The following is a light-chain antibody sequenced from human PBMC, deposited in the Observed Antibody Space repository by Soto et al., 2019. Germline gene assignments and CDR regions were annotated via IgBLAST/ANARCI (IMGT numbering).Light chain of an antibody. CDR1: SSNIGSGYD. CDR2: GNT. J-gene: IGLJ3*02. CDR3: QSYDSSLSDWV. Sequence: QSVLTLPPSVSGAPGQRVTISCTGSSSNIGSGYDVHWYQQLPGTAPKLLIYGNTNRPSGVPDRFSGSKSGTSASLAITGLQAEDEADYYCQSYDSSLSDWVFGGGTKLTVL. V-gene: IGLV1-40*01.